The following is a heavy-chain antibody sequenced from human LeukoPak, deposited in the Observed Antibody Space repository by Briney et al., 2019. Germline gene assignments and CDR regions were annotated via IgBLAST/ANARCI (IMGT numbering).Heavy chain of an antibody. D-gene: IGHD6-19*01. Sequence: TLRLSCAASGFTFSSYGMSWVRQPPGKGLEWLAYIYHSGTTYYNPSLKSRATISVDTSKNQFSLKLSSVTAADTAVYYCVRGRYSSGWFKDKNWFDPWGQGIPVTVSS. J-gene: IGHJ5*02. CDR2: IYHSGTT. V-gene: IGHV4-30-4*07. CDR1: GFTFSSYG. CDR3: VRGRYSSGWFKDKNWFDP.